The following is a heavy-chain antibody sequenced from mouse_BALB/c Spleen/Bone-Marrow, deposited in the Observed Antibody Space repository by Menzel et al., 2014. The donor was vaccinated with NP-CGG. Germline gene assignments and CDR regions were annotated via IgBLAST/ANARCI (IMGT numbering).Heavy chain of an antibody. Sequence: VQLQQSGAELVRPGASVKLSCKASGYTFTSYWINWVKQRPGQGLEWIGNIYPSDNYTNYKQKFKDKATLTVDKSSSTAYMQLSSTTSEDSAVYFCTRTYEYFDYWGQGTTLTVSS. CDR3: TRTYEYFDY. CDR2: IYPSDNYT. V-gene: IGHV1-69*02. J-gene: IGHJ2*01. D-gene: IGHD2-3*01. CDR1: GYTFTSYW.